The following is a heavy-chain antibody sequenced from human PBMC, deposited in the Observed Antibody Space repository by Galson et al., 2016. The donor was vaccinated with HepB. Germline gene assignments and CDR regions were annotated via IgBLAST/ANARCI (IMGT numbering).Heavy chain of an antibody. V-gene: IGHV1-46*01. CDR3: ARSLGDSSGFDY. J-gene: IGHJ4*02. CDR1: GYTFASYY. CDR2: INPIGGRT. D-gene: IGHD6-19*01. Sequence: SVKVSCKASGYTFASYYIHWVRQAPGQGLEWMGIINPIGGRTTYAQKFQGRVTMTRDTSTSTVNMELSGLRSEDTAVYYCARSLGDSSGFDYWGQGTLVTVSS.